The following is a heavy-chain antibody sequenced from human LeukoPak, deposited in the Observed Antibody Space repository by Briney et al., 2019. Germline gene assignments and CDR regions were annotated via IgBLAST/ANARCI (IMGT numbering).Heavy chain of an antibody. V-gene: IGHV4-34*01. J-gene: IGHJ6*03. Sequence: SETLSLTCAVYGGSFSNYYWSWVRQPPGKGLEWIGEINDSGRINYNPSLMSRVTISVDTSKNQFSLRLTSVTARDTAVYYCARRWNYGRNYYIDVWGKGATVSVSS. CDR3: ARRWNYGRNYYIDV. CDR1: GGSFSNYY. D-gene: IGHD1-7*01. CDR2: INDSGRI.